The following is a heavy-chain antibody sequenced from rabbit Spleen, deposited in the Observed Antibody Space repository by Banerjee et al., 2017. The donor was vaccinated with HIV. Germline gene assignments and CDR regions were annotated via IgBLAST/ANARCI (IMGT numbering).Heavy chain of an antibody. CDR2: MRISTYNT. D-gene: IGHD2-1*01. CDR1: GFDFSSNV. Sequence: QSLEESGGDLVKPGASLTLTCKASGFDFSSNVMCWVRQAPGKGLEWIVCMRISTYNTAYASWAKGRFTISRTSSTTVTLQVTSLTAADTATYFCARDAGIGGDYWDLWGPGTLVTVS. J-gene: IGHJ4*01. CDR3: ARDAGIGGDYWDL. V-gene: IGHV1S40*01.